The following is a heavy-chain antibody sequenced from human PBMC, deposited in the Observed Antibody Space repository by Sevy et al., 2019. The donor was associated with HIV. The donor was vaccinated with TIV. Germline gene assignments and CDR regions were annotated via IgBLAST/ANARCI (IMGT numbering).Heavy chain of an antibody. CDR1: GYTFTSYY. V-gene: IGHV1-46*03. J-gene: IGHJ5*02. D-gene: IGHD2-2*02. Sequence: ASVKVSCKASGYTFTSYYMHWVRQAPGQGLEWMGIINPSGGSTSYALKFQGRVTMTRDTSTSTVYMELSSLRSADTAVYYCARDKERVVVPAAIGHNWFDPWGQGTLVTVSS. CDR3: ARDKERVVVPAAIGHNWFDP. CDR2: INPSGGST.